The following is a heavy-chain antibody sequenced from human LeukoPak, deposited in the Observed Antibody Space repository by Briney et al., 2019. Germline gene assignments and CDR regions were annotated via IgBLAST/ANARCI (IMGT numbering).Heavy chain of an antibody. D-gene: IGHD2-15*01. V-gene: IGHV4-39*07. CDR2: ISYSGST. J-gene: IGHJ6*03. CDR1: GGSISSSSYY. CDR3: ARGYCSGGSCYSYYHYNYMDV. Sequence: PSETLSLTCTVSGGSISSSSYYWGWIRQPPGKGLEWIGSISYSGSTYYNPSLKSRVTIPVDTSKNQFSLKLSSVTAADTAVYYCARGYCSGGSCYSYYHYNYMDVWGKGTTVTVSS.